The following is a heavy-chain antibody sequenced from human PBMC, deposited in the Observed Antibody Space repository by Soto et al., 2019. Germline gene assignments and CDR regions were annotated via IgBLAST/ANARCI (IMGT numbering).Heavy chain of an antibody. CDR2: INHSGST. CDR1: GGSFSGYY. D-gene: IGHD3-3*01. CDR3: ARGYDFWSGYSGTGYYYYYGMDV. J-gene: IGHJ6*02. V-gene: IGHV4-34*01. Sequence: SETLSLTCAVYGGSFSGYYWSWIRQPPGKGLEWIGEINHSGSTNYNPSLKSRVTISVDTSKNQFSLKLSSVTAADTAVYYCARGYDFWSGYSGTGYYYYYGMDVWGQGTTVTV.